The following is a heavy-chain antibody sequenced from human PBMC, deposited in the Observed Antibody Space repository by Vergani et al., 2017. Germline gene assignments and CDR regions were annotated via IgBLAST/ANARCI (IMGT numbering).Heavy chain of an antibody. V-gene: IGHV1-18*01. CDR1: GYTFTSYD. CDR3: ARHREGVSSGYRTFDI. J-gene: IGHJ3*02. Sequence: QVQLVQSGVEVKKPGASVKVSCKASGYTFTSYDISWVRQAPGQGLEWMGWISTYNGNTNYAQKLQGRVTMTTDTSTSTAYMELRSLRSDDTAVYYCARHREGVSSGYRTFDIWGQGTMVTVSS. D-gene: IGHD3-22*01. CDR2: ISTYNGNT.